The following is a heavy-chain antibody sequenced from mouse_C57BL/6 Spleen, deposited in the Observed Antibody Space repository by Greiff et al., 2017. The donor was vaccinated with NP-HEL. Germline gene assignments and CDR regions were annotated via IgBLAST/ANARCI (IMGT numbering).Heavy chain of an antibody. CDR2: IYPGSGST. CDR3: ARVDLLRHYFDY. CDR1: GYTFTSYW. D-gene: IGHD1-2*01. J-gene: IGHJ2*01. Sequence: QVQLQQPGAELVKPGASVKMSCKASGYTFTSYWITWVKQRPGQGLEWIGDIYPGSGSTNYNEKFKSKATLTVDTSSSTAYMQLSSLTSEDSAVYYCARVDLLRHYFDYWGQGTTLTVSS. V-gene: IGHV1-55*01.